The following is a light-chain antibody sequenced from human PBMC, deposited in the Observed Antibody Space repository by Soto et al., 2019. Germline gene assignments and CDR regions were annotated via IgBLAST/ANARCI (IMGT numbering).Light chain of an antibody. J-gene: IGKJ2*01. CDR1: QSVLYSPNNKNY. CDR2: WAS. CDR3: QQYYSTPYT. Sequence: DIVMTQSPDSLAESLGERDTINCKSSQSVLYSPNNKNYLAWYQQKPGQPPKLLIYWASTRESGVPDRFSGSGSGTDFTLTISSLQAEDVAVYYCQQYYSTPYTFGQGTKLEIK. V-gene: IGKV4-1*01.